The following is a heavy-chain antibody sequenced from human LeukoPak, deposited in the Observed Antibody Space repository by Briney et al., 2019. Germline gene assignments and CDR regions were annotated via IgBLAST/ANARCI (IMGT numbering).Heavy chain of an antibody. D-gene: IGHD3-22*01. Sequence: GGSLRLFCAASGFTFSSYTMSWVRQAPGKGLEWVSTITTSDGNTYYADSVKGRFTVSRDNSKSTLYLQMNSLRAEDTAVYYCAKRGTDSDYCFFDYWGQGTLVTVSS. CDR1: GFTFSSYT. J-gene: IGHJ4*02. V-gene: IGHV3-23*01. CDR2: ITTSDGNT. CDR3: AKRGTDSDYCFFDY.